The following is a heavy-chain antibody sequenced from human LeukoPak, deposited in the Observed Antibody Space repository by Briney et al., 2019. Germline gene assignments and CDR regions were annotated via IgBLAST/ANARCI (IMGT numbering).Heavy chain of an antibody. D-gene: IGHD3-3*01. V-gene: IGHV1-69*04. CDR1: GGTFSICA. CDR3: ASITTYPEGPY. J-gene: IGHJ4*02. CDR2: IIPIFGIA. Sequence: SVTVCFKAAGGTFSICAISLVRQAPGQGLEWMGRIIPIFGIANYAQKFQGRGTITAEKSTSTAYMELSSLRSEDTAVYYCASITTYPEGPYWGQGTLVTVSS.